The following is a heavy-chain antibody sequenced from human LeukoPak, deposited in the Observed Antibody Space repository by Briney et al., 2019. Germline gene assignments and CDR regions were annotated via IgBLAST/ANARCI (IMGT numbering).Heavy chain of an antibody. CDR3: STSRPDRFIDS. D-gene: IGHD3-22*01. V-gene: IGHV3-9*01. CDR2: INWNSVHI. CDR1: GFNFNDYD. Sequence: GWSLRLSCAASGFNFNDYDINWVRHVPGKGLEWVSGINWNSVHIGYADSVKGRFTIFRDNAQRSVHLQIFSLRPEDTALYYCSTSRPDRFIDSWGQGTLVTVST. J-gene: IGHJ4*02.